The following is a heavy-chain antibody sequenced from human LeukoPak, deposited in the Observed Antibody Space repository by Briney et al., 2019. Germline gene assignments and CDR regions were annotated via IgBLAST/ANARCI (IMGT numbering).Heavy chain of an antibody. J-gene: IGHJ6*03. CDR3: ARDSSYGPYYYYYMDV. D-gene: IGHD5-18*01. V-gene: IGHV1-18*01. CDR2: ISAYNGNT. CDR1: GYTFTSYG. Sequence: ASVKVSCKASGYTFTSYGISWARQAPGQGLEWMGWISAYNGNTNYAQKLQGRVTMTTDTSTSTAYMELRSLRSDDTAVYYCARDSSYGPYYYYYMDVWGKGTTVTVSS.